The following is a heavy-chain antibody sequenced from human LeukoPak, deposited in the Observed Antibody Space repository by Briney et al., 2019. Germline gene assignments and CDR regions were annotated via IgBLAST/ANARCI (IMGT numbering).Heavy chain of an antibody. CDR1: GFTFSSYS. J-gene: IGHJ4*02. V-gene: IGHV3-21*01. Sequence: GGSLRLSCAASGFTFSSYSMSGVRQAPGKGLEWVSSISSSSSYIYYADSVKGRFTISRDNAKNSLYLQMNSLRAEDTAVYYCARDSGGFNTALGFDYWGQGTLVTVSS. D-gene: IGHD3-16*01. CDR3: ARDSGGFNTALGFDY. CDR2: ISSSSSYI.